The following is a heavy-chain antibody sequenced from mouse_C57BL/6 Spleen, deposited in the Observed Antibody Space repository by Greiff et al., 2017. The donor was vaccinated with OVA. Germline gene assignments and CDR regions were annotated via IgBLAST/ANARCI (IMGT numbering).Heavy chain of an antibody. Sequence: QVQLQQPGAELVKPGASVKLSCKASGYTFTSYWMQWVKQRPGQGLEWIGEIDPSDSYTNYNQKFKGKATLTVDTSSSTAYMQLSSLTSEDSAVYYCARQLRLQAMDDWGQGTSVTVSS. CDR1: GYTFTSYW. CDR2: IDPSDSYT. CDR3: ARQLRLQAMDD. V-gene: IGHV1-50*01. D-gene: IGHD3-2*02. J-gene: IGHJ4*01.